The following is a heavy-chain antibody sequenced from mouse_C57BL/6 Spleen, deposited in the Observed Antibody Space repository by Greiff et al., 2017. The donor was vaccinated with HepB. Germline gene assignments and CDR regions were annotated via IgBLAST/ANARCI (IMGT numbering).Heavy chain of an antibody. CDR1: GYTFTSYW. D-gene: IGHD4-1*01. CDR3: ARPELGHLAY. J-gene: IGHJ3*01. CDR2: IDPSDSYT. Sequence: QVQLQQPGAELVKPGASVKLSCKASGYTFTSYWMQWVKQSPGQGLEWIGEIDPSDSYTNYNQKFKGKATLTVDTSSSTAYMQLSSLTSEDSAVYYCARPELGHLAYWGQGTLVTVSA. V-gene: IGHV1-50*01.